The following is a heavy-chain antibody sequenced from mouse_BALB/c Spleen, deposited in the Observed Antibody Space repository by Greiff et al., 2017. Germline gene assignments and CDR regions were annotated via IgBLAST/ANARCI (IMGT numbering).Heavy chain of an antibody. Sequence: DVKLVESGGGLVQPGGSLRLSCATSGFTFTDYYMSWVRQPPGKALEWLGFIRNKANGYTTEYSASVKGRFTISRDNSQSILYLQMNTLRAEDSATYYCARDRSGYYAMDYWGQGTSVTVSS. V-gene: IGHV7-3*02. D-gene: IGHD3-1*01. CDR2: IRNKANGYTT. CDR3: ARDRSGYYAMDY. J-gene: IGHJ4*01. CDR1: GFTFTDYY.